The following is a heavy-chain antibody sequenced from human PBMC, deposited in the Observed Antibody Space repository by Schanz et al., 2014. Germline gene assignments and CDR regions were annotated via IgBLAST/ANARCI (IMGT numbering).Heavy chain of an antibody. Sequence: QVQLVQSGAEVKKPGSSMKVSCKASGGTFSTYPINWLRQAPGQGLEWMGRIIPIHGIVNYAQRFQDRVRITADKSTSTAYMELSSLRSEDTAVYYCARDRLECGAECYSVEVFEIWGQGTLXIVSS. CDR1: GGTFSTYP. CDR2: IIPIHGIV. J-gene: IGHJ4*02. V-gene: IGHV1-69*04. D-gene: IGHD2-21*01. CDR3: ARDRLECGAECYSVEVFEI.